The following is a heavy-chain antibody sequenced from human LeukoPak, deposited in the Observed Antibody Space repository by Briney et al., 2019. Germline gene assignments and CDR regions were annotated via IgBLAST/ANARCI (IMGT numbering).Heavy chain of an antibody. CDR1: GFTFSSYG. Sequence: PGRSLRLSCAASGFTFSSYGMPWVPQAPAKRLEPVAVIPYDASNNYYADSVEGRFTISRDKSKNTLYLQMKSLRAEDTAVYYCAKDLIPGIAAAGTNPPDYWGQGTLVTVSS. D-gene: IGHD6-13*01. CDR2: IPYDASNN. J-gene: IGHJ4*02. CDR3: AKDLIPGIAAAGTNPPDY. V-gene: IGHV3-30*18.